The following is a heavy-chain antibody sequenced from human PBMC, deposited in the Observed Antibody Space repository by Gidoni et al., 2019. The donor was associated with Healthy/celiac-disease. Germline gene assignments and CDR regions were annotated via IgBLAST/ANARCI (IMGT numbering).Heavy chain of an antibody. Sequence: EVQLVEHGGGLVQPGGSLRLSCSASGFTFSSYAMHWVRQAPGKGLEYFSAISSNGGSTYYADSVKGRFTISRDKSKNTLYLQMSSLRAEDTAVYYCVKDLSDSGYDLGGFDYWGQGTLVTVSS. CDR2: ISSNGGST. V-gene: IGHV3-64D*08. J-gene: IGHJ4*02. D-gene: IGHD5-12*01. CDR1: GFTFSSYA. CDR3: VKDLSDSGYDLGGFDY.